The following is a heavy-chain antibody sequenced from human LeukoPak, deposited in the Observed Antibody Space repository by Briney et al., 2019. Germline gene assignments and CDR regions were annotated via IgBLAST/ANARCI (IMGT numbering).Heavy chain of an antibody. D-gene: IGHD4-23*01. J-gene: IGHJ4*02. Sequence: SETLSLTCTVSGGSISSSSYYWGWIRQPPGKGLEWIGSIYYSGSTYYNPSLKSRVTISVDTSKNQFSLKLSSVTAADTAMYYCASTTTTPRWGYWGQGTLVTVSS. V-gene: IGHV4-39*01. CDR1: GGSISSSSYY. CDR3: ASTTTTPRWGY. CDR2: IYYSGST.